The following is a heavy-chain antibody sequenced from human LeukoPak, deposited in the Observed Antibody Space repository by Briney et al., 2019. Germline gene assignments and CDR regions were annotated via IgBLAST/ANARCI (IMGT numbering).Heavy chain of an antibody. CDR2: INPSGGST. J-gene: IGHJ4*02. D-gene: IGHD3-22*01. CDR3: AREVITTYYFDY. V-gene: IGHV1-46*01. Sequence: ASVQVSCKASGYTFTSYYMHWVRPAPGQGLEWMGIINPSGGSTSYAQKFQGRVTMTRDTSTSTVYMELSSLRSEDTAVYYCAREVITTYYFDYWGQGTLVTVSS. CDR1: GYTFTSYY.